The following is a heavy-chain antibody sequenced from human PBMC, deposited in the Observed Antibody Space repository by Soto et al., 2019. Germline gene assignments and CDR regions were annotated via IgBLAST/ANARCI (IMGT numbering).Heavy chain of an antibody. CDR3: ARDLKDYDFWSGYLDV. D-gene: IGHD3-3*01. J-gene: IGHJ6*02. CDR2: IKQDGSEK. CDR1: GFTFSSYW. Sequence: LRLSCAASGFTFSSYWMSWVRQAPGKGLEWVANIKQDGSEKYYVDSVKGRFTISRDNAKNSLYLQMNSLRAEDTAVYYCARDLKDYDFWSGYLDVWGQGTTVTVSS. V-gene: IGHV3-7*03.